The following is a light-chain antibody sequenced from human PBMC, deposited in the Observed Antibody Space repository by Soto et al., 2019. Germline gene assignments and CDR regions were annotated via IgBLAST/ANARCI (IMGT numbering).Light chain of an antibody. Sequence: DIQMTQSPSTLSASVGDRVTITCRASQSISSWLAWYQQKPGKAPKLLIYKASSLESGVPSRFSGSGSGTEFTLTVNSLQPDDFGTYYCQQYNSYSRSFGQGTKVEIK. CDR3: QQYNSYSRS. J-gene: IGKJ1*01. V-gene: IGKV1-5*03. CDR1: QSISSW. CDR2: KAS.